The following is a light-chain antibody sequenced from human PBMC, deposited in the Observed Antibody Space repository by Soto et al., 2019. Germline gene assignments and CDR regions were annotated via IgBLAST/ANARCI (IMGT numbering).Light chain of an antibody. CDR3: SSYTSSSNYV. CDR1: SSDVGGYNY. J-gene: IGLJ1*01. Sequence: QSVLTQPASVSGSPGRSITISCTGTSSDVGGYNYVSWYQQHPGKAPKLMIYDVSNRPSGVSNRFSGSKSGNTASLTISGLQAEDEADYYCSSYTSSSNYVFGTGTKVTV. V-gene: IGLV2-14*01. CDR2: DVS.